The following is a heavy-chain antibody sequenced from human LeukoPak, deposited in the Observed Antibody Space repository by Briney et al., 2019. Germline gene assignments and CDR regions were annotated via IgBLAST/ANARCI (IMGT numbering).Heavy chain of an antibody. CDR3: ATWGYYGSGKHPKEYFQH. D-gene: IGHD3-10*01. V-gene: IGHV1-24*01. Sequence: GASVKVSCKVSGYTLTELSMHWVRQAPGKGLEWMGGFDPEDGETIYAQKFQGRVTMTEDTSTDTAYMELSSVRFEDTAVYYCATWGYYGSGKHPKEYFQHWGQGTLVTVSS. CDR2: FDPEDGET. J-gene: IGHJ1*01. CDR1: GYTLTELS.